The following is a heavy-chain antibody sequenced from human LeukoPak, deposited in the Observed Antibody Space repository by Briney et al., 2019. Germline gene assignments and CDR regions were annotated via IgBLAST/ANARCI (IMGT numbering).Heavy chain of an antibody. J-gene: IGHJ4*02. CDR1: GFTFSSYA. CDR3: AKCRITFGGVIGPFDY. V-gene: IGHV3-23*01. CDR2: ISGGGGST. D-gene: IGHD3-16*02. Sequence: GGSLRLSCAASGFTFSSYAMSWVRQAPGKGLEWVSAISGGGGSTYYADSVKGRFTISRDNSKNTLYLQMNSLRAEDTAVYYCAKCRITFGGVIGPFDYWGQGTLVTVSS.